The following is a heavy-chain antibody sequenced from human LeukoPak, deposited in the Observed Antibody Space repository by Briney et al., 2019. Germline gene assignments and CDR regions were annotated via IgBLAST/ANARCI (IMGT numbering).Heavy chain of an antibody. D-gene: IGHD3-22*01. CDR1: GYAFTNYA. J-gene: IGHJ3*02. V-gene: IGHV1-3*01. Sequence: ASVKVSCKASGYAFTNYAVQWVRQAPGQRLEWMGWVNAGNGDTRYSPKFQGRVTIARDTSASTVYMELSSLRSEDTAVYYCARESSITMIVVGRVDAFDIWGQGTMVTVSS. CDR3: ARESSITMIVVGRVDAFDI. CDR2: VNAGNGDT.